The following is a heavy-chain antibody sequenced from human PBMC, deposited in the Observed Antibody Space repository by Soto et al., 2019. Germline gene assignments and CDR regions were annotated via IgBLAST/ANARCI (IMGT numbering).Heavy chain of an antibody. J-gene: IGHJ4*02. Sequence: PGGSLRLSCAASGFIVSSSYMSWVRQAPGKGLEWVSSIYNDGSTYYADSVKGRFIISRDNSKNTIYLQILSLRAEDTAVYYCARDSYTRYWGQGTLVTVSS. D-gene: IGHD4-4*01. V-gene: IGHV3-66*01. CDR2: IYNDGST. CDR3: ARDSYTRY. CDR1: GFIVSSSY.